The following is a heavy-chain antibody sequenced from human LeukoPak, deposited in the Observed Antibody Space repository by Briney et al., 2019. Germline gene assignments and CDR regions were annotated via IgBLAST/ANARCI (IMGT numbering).Heavy chain of an antibody. V-gene: IGHV4-61*01. CDR3: ARQVGIAVAGVFDY. J-gene: IGHJ4*02. CDR2: IHYSGST. Sequence: SETLSLTCSASGGSVSSGSYYWSWIRQPPGKGGEWIGDIHYSGSTNYNPSLKSRVTISVDTSKNQFSLKLSSVTAADTAVYYCARQVGIAVAGVFDYWGQETLVTVSS. D-gene: IGHD6-19*01. CDR1: GGSVSSGSYY.